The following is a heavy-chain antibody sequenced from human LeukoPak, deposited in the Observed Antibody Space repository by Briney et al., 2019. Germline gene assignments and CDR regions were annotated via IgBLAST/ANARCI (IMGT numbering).Heavy chain of an antibody. CDR2: ISSTSIYR. CDR1: GFTFSRYS. D-gene: IGHD3-22*01. Sequence: PGGSLRLSCSASGFTFSRYSMNWVRQAPGKGLEWVSSISSTSIYRYYADSVKGRFTISRDNAKNSLYLQMNSLRAEDTAIYYCAKENWGYNWKYDSSGSGINYWGQGTLVTFSS. V-gene: IGHV3-21*04. CDR3: AKENWGYNWKYDSSGSGINY. J-gene: IGHJ4*02.